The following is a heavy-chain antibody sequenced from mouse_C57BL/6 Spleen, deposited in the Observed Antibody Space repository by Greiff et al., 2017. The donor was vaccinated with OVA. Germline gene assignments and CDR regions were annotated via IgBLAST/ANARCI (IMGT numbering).Heavy chain of an antibody. V-gene: IGHV3-6*01. CDR3: AREGDYDGYHYYAMDY. CDR1: GYSITSGYY. CDR2: ISYDGSN. Sequence: ESGPGLVKPSQSLSLTCSVTGYSITSGYYWNWIRQFPGNKLEWMGYISYDGSNNYNPSLKNRISITRDTSKNQFFLKLNSVTTEDTATYYCAREGDYDGYHYYAMDYWGQGTSVTVSS. D-gene: IGHD2-3*01. J-gene: IGHJ4*01.